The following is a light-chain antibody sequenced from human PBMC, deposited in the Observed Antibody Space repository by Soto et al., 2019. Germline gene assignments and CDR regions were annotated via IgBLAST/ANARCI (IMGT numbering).Light chain of an antibody. Sequence: QSVLTQPPSASGTPGQRVTISCSGSSSNIGSNTVNWYQQLPGTAPKLLIYSNNQRPSGVPDRFSGSKSGTSASLAISGVQYEDEADYYCAAWDDSLNGWVFGGGTQLTV. CDR3: AAWDDSLNGWV. CDR1: SSNIGSNT. CDR2: SNN. J-gene: IGLJ3*02. V-gene: IGLV1-44*01.